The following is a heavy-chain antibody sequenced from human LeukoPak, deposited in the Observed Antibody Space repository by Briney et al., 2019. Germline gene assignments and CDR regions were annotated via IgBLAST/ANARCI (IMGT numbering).Heavy chain of an antibody. CDR3: ARDPALLGYCKSVSCPVTYGMDV. J-gene: IGHJ6*02. Sequence: ASVKVSCKVSGYTLTELSMHWVRQDPGKGLEWMAGFDPEDGETIYAQKFQGRVIMTEDTSTDTAYMELSSLRSEDTAVYYCARDPALLGYCKSVSCPVTYGMDVWGQGTTVTVSS. CDR1: GYTLTELS. CDR2: FDPEDGET. D-gene: IGHD2-15*01. V-gene: IGHV1-24*01.